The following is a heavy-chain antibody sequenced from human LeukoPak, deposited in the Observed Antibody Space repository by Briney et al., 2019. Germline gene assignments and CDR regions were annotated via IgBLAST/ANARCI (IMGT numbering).Heavy chain of an antibody. CDR2: ISAYNGNT. Sequence: ASVKVSCKASGYTFTSYGISWVRQAPGQGLEWMGWISAYNGNTNYAQKLQGRVTMTTDTSTSTAYMELRSLRSDDTAMYYCARPEARYYYDSSGYSLWGQGTLVTVSS. V-gene: IGHV1-18*01. CDR3: ARPEARYYYDSSGYSL. D-gene: IGHD3-22*01. CDR1: GYTFTSYG. J-gene: IGHJ4*02.